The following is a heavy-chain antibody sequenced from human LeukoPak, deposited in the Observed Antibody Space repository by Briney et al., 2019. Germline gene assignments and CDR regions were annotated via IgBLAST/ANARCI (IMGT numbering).Heavy chain of an antibody. CDR3: ARYLTYYYGSSGYYHFEY. Sequence: SETLSLTCTVSGGSISSGGYYWNWIRQHPGKGLEWLGYIYYTGSTYYNPSLKSRLTISVDTSKNQFSLKLSSVTAADTAVYYCARYLTYYYGSSGYYHFEYWGQGTLVTVSS. CDR1: GGSISSGGYY. D-gene: IGHD3-22*01. V-gene: IGHV4-31*03. CDR2: IYYTGST. J-gene: IGHJ4*02.